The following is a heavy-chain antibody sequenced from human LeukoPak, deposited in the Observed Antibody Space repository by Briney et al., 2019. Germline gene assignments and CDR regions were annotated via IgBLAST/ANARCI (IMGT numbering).Heavy chain of an antibody. Sequence: GGSLRLSCAASGFTFSSYAMHWVRQAPGKGLEWVAVISYDGSNKYYADSVKGRFTISRDNAKNSLYLQMNSLRAEDTAVYYCARLFSGSYYDGYYFDYWGQGTLVTVSS. J-gene: IGHJ4*02. CDR3: ARLFSGSYYDGYYFDY. D-gene: IGHD3-10*01. CDR1: GFTFSSYA. V-gene: IGHV3-30-3*01. CDR2: ISYDGSNK.